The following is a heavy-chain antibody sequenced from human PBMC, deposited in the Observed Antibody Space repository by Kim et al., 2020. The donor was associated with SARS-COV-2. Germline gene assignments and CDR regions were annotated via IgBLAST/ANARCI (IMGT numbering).Heavy chain of an antibody. V-gene: IGHV4-31*02. CDR3: AREGRGSYYTRPIFLGI. Sequence: LNRRVTISVDTSKNQFSLKLSSVTAADTAVYYCAREGRGSYYTRPIFLGIWGQGTMVTVSS. J-gene: IGHJ3*02. D-gene: IGHD1-26*01.